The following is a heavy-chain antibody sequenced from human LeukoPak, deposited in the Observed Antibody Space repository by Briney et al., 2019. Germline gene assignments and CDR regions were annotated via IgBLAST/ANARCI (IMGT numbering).Heavy chain of an antibody. V-gene: IGHV3-33*01. Sequence: GGSLRLSCAASGFTFSRYGMHWVRQAPVKGLEWVAVIWSDGTNKYYADSVKGRFTISRDNSQNTLYLQMNSLRAEDTAVYYCARGTTIFAVVSYPDYWGQGTLVTVSS. D-gene: IGHD3-3*01. CDR3: ARGTTIFAVVSYPDY. CDR2: IWSDGTNK. CDR1: GFTFSRYG. J-gene: IGHJ4*02.